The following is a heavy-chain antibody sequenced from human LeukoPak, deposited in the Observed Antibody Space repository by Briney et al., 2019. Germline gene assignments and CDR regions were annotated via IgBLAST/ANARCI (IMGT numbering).Heavy chain of an antibody. V-gene: IGHV3-49*03. CDR3: TRDRGDGYCFDY. CDR1: GFTFGDYA. J-gene: IGHJ4*02. D-gene: IGHD5-24*01. Sequence: PGGSLRLSCTASGFTFGDYAMSCFRQAPGQGLEWVGFIRSKAYGGTTEYAASVKGRFTISRDDSKSIAYLQMNSLKTEDTAVYYCTRDRGDGYCFDYWGQGTLVTVSS. CDR2: IRSKAYGGTT.